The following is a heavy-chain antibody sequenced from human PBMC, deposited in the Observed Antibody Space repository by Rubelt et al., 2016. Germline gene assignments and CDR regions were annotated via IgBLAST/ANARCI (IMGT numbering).Heavy chain of an antibody. CDR3: ARDCRSASCFGRFDP. Sequence: TCTVSGGSISSGGYYWSWIRQHPGKGLEWIGNIYYSGSTNYNPSLKSRVTISVDTSKNQFSLKLSSVTAADTAIYYCARDCRSASCFGRFDPWGQGTLVTVSS. CDR2: IYYSGST. CDR1: GGSISSGGYY. J-gene: IGHJ5*02. D-gene: IGHD2-2*01. V-gene: IGHV4-31*03.